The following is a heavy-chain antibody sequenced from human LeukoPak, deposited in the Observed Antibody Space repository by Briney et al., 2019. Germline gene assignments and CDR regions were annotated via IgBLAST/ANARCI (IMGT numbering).Heavy chain of an antibody. J-gene: IGHJ5*02. V-gene: IGHV4-38-2*02. D-gene: IGHD4-17*01. CDR1: GYSISSGYY. Sequence: SETLSLTCPVSGYSISSGYYWGWIRQPPGKGLEWIGSIYHSGSTYYNPSLKSRVTISVDTSKNQFSLKLSSVTAADTAVYYCARDQPDYGDYAGGAWGQGTLVTVSS. CDR2: IYHSGST. CDR3: ARDQPDYGDYAGGA.